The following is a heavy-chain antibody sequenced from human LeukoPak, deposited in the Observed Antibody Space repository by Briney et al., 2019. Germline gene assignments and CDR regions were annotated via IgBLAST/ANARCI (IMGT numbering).Heavy chain of an antibody. V-gene: IGHV1-18*01. Sequence: LRASVKVSCKASGYTFTSYGISWVRQAPGQGLEWMGWISAYNGNTNYAQKLQGRVTMTTDTSTSTAYMELRSLRSDDTAVYYCAREPYSPTYFDYWGQGTLVTVSS. CDR2: ISAYNGNT. J-gene: IGHJ4*02. CDR1: GYTFTSYG. CDR3: AREPYSPTYFDY. D-gene: IGHD4-4*01.